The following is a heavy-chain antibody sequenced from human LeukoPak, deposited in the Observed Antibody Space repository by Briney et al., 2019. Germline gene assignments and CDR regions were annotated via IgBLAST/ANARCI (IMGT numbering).Heavy chain of an antibody. CDR3: ARDHHRRLYDSQARNTFDI. V-gene: IGHV3-11*04. CDR2: ISSSGSTI. CDR1: GFTFSDYY. Sequence: PGGSLRLSCAASGFTFSDYYMSWIRHAPGKGLEWVSYISSSGSTIYYADSVKGRFTISRDNAKNSLYLQMNSLRAEDTAVYYCARDHHRRLYDSQARNTFDIWGQGTMVTVSS. D-gene: IGHD3-22*01. J-gene: IGHJ3*02.